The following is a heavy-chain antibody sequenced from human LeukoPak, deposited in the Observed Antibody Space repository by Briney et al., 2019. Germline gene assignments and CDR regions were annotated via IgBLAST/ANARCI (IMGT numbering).Heavy chain of an antibody. V-gene: IGHV3-73*01. D-gene: IGHD4-23*01. CDR1: GFTFNIYE. J-gene: IGHJ6*02. CDR2: IRSKANSYAT. CDR3: TRYGGYYYGMDV. Sequence: PGGSLRLSCAASGFTFNIYEMNWVRQAPGKGLEWVGRIRSKANSYATAYAASVKGRFTISRDDSKNTAYLQMNSLKTEDTAVYYCTRYGGYYYGMDVWGQGTTVTVSS.